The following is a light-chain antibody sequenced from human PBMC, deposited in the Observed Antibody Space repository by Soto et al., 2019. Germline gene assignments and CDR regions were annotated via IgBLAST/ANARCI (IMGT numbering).Light chain of an antibody. V-gene: IGLV2-14*01. CDR1: SSDVGDYNY. CDR3: SSYTSSSPLV. J-gene: IGLJ1*01. CDR2: DVS. Sequence: QSALTQPASVSGSPGQSITISCTGTSSDVGDYNYVSWYQQHPGKAPKVMIYDVSNRPSGVSNRFSGSKSGNTASLTISGLQAEDDADYYCSSYTSSSPLVFGTGTKVTVL.